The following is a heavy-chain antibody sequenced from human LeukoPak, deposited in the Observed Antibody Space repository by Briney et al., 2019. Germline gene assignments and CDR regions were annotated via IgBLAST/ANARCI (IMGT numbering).Heavy chain of an antibody. D-gene: IGHD2-8*01. V-gene: IGHV1-69*13. CDR1: GGTFSSYA. J-gene: IGHJ4*02. CDR3: AREGGEYCTNGVCYTGDEGDY. Sequence: ASVKVSCKASGGTFSSYAISWVRQAPGHGLEWMGGIIPIFGTANYAQKFQGRVTITADESTSTAYMELSSLRSEDTAVYYCAREGGEYCTNGVCYTGDEGDYWGQGTLVTVSS. CDR2: IIPIFGTA.